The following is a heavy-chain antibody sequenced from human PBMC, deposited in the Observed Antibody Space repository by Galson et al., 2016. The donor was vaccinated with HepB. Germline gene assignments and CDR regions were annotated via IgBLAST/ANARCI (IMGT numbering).Heavy chain of an antibody. D-gene: IGHD3-3*01. V-gene: IGHV3-66*02. CDR3: ARGQAPTYSDFWSGSSSPHYYYGMDV. J-gene: IGHJ6*04. CDR1: GFTVSSNY. CDR2: IYSAGST. Sequence: SLRLSCAASGFTVSSNYMTWVRQAPGKGLEWVSLIYSAGSTYYADSAKGQFTIPTDDSKNTLYLQMNSLRAEDTALYYCARGQAPTYSDFWSGSSSPHYYYGMDVWGNGTTVTVSS.